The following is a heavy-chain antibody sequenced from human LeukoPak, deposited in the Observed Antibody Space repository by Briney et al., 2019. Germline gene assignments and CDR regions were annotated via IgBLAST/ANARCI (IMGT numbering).Heavy chain of an antibody. D-gene: IGHD6-6*01. CDR2: ISGGGSSI. J-gene: IGHJ4*02. Sequence: PGGSLRLSXAASGFTFSDYQMSWIRQAPGKGLEWVSYISGGGSSIYYADSVKGRFTISRDNAKNSLYLQMNSLRADDTAVYYCASSIAARPWNYWGQGTLVTVSS. CDR1: GFTFSDYQ. CDR3: ASSIAARPWNY. V-gene: IGHV3-11*04.